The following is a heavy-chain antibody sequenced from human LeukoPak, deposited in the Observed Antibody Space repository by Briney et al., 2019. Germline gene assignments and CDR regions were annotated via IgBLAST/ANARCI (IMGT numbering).Heavy chain of an antibody. CDR2: INPSGGST. CDR3: ARDQADKRAAHPGEAFDI. D-gene: IGHD6-6*01. CDR1: GYTFTSYY. J-gene: IGHJ3*02. Sequence: ASVKVSCKASGYTFTSYYMHWVRQAPGQGLEWMGIINPSGGSTSYAQKFQGRVTMTRDTSTSTVYMELSSLRSEDTAVYYCARDQADKRAAHPGEAFDIWGQGTMVTVSS. V-gene: IGHV1-46*01.